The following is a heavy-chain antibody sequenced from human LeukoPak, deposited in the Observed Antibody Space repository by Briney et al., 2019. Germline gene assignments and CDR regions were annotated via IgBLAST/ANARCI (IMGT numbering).Heavy chain of an antibody. J-gene: IGHJ4*02. Sequence: SETLSLTCTVSGGSISSYYWSWIRQPPGKGLEWIGYIYYSGSTNYNPSLKSRVTISVDTSKNQFSLKLSSVTAADTAVYYCARHSGSARPYRDWGQGTLVTVSS. CDR1: GGSISSYY. V-gene: IGHV4-59*08. D-gene: IGHD6-6*01. CDR2: IYYSGST. CDR3: ARHSGSARPYRD.